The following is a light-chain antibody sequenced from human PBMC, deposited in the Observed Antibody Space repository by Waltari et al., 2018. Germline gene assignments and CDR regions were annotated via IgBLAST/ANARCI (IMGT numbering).Light chain of an antibody. J-gene: IGKJ2*01. CDR1: KSILYNPNNKNY. CDR3: QQYYRNPYP. Sequence: DIVVTQSPDSLAVSLVENATISCKCSKSILYNPNNKNYFAWFQKKPGQPPTFLIYLSSTRESGVPYRFSGSGSGTEFSLTIRGLQAEDVAVYYCQQYYRNPYPFGQGTNLEI. V-gene: IGKV4-1*01. CDR2: LSS.